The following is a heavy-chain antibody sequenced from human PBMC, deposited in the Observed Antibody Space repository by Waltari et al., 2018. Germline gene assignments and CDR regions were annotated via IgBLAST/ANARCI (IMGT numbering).Heavy chain of an antibody. D-gene: IGHD3-10*01. Sequence: EVQLVESGGGLVQPGGSLRLSCAASGFNFSSYEMHWVRQAPGKGLEWVSYISSSGSTIYYADSVKGRFTISRDNAKNSLYLQMNSLRAEDTAVYYCARVSGELLYYYYGMDVWGQGTTVTVSS. CDR1: GFNFSSYE. CDR2: ISSSGSTI. CDR3: ARVSGELLYYYYGMDV. J-gene: IGHJ6*02. V-gene: IGHV3-48*03.